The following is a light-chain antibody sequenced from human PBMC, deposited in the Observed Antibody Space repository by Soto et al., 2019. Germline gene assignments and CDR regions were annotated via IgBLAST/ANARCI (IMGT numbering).Light chain of an antibody. CDR1: QSISSW. CDR2: KAS. CDR3: HSGTWT. J-gene: IGKJ1*01. Sequence: DIQMTQSPSTLSASVGDRVTITCRASQSISSWLAWYQQKPGKAPKLLIYKASSLESGVPSRFSGSGSGTEFTLTISSLQPDDFATYYCHSGTWTFGQGTKVEIK. V-gene: IGKV1-5*03.